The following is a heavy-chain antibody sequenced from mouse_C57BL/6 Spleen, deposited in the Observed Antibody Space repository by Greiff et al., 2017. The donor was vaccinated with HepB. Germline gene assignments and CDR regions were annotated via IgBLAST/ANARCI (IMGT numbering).Heavy chain of an antibody. D-gene: IGHD1-1*01. J-gene: IGHJ3*01. Sequence: VQLQQSGAELVKPGASVKISCKASGYAFSSYWMNWVKQRPGKGLEWIGQIYPGDGDTNYNGKFKGKATLTADKSSSTAYMQLSRLTSEDSAVYFCARGSSLSWFAYWGQGTLVTVSA. V-gene: IGHV1-80*01. CDR2: IYPGDGDT. CDR3: ARGSSLSWFAY. CDR1: GYAFSSYW.